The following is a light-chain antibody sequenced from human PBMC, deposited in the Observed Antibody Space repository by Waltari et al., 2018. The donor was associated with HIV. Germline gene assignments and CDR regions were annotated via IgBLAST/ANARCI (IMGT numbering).Light chain of an antibody. CDR1: QSVNNN. J-gene: IGKJ1*01. CDR2: GAS. CDR3: QQYNNWPPWT. Sequence: EIVMTQSPATLSVSPGEGATLSCRASQSVNNNLAWYQQKPGQPPRLVFYGASTRATGIPARFSGSGSGTEFTLTIYSLQSEDFAIYYCQQYNNWPPWTFGPGTKVEIK. V-gene: IGKV3-15*01.